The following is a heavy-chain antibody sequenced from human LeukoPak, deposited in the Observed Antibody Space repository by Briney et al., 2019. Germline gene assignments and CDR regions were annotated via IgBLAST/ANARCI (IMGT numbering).Heavy chain of an antibody. CDR3: AKNGYSSSGPYYYMDV. D-gene: IGHD6-13*01. CDR2: ISSSSSYI. J-gene: IGHJ6*03. CDR1: GFTFSSYS. Sequence: GGSLRLSCAASGFTFSSYSMNWVRQAPGKGLEWVSSISSSSSYIYYADSVKGRFTISRDNAKNSLYLQMNSLRAEDTAVHYCAKNGYSSSGPYYYMDVWGKGTTVTVSS. V-gene: IGHV3-21*01.